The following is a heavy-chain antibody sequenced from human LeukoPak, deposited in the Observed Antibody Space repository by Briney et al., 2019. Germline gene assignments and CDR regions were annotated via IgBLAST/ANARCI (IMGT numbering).Heavy chain of an antibody. V-gene: IGHV4-61*02. D-gene: IGHD7-27*01. Sequence: TLSLTCTVSGGSISSGSYYWSWIRQPAGKGLEWIGRIYTSGSTNYNPSLKSRVTISVDTSKNQFSLKLSSVTAADTAVYYCARDRTKLGITYYFDYWGQGTLVTVSS. CDR3: ARDRTKLGITYYFDY. CDR2: IYTSGST. CDR1: GGSISSGSYY. J-gene: IGHJ4*02.